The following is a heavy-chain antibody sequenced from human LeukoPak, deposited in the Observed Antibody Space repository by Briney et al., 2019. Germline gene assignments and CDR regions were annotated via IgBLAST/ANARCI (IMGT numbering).Heavy chain of an antibody. V-gene: IGHV4-4*02. CDR3: ARGATRGFDP. Sequence: SGTLSLTCAVSGVSISSGNWWSWVRQPPGKGLEWIGDIHHGGSTSYNPSLKTRVTMSVDKSKNQFSLNLSSVTVADTAVYYCARGATRGFDPWGQGTLVTVSS. D-gene: IGHD4-11*01. J-gene: IGHJ5*02. CDR2: IHHGGST. CDR1: GVSISSGNW.